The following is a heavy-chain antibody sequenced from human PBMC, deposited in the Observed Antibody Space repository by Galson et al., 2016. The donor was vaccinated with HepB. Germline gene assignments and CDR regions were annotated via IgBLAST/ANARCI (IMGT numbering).Heavy chain of an antibody. J-gene: IGHJ4*02. V-gene: IGHV3-11*01. CDR1: GFTFSDYY. CDR2: ISSSGSGI. Sequence: SLRLSCAASGFTFSDYYMSWIRQAPGKGLEWISYISSSGSGIDYADSVKGRFTISRDNAKDSLYLQMNSLRADDTAMYYCARDPLALVVPSGITWGQGTLVSVSS. CDR3: ARDPLALVVPSGIT. D-gene: IGHD2-2*01.